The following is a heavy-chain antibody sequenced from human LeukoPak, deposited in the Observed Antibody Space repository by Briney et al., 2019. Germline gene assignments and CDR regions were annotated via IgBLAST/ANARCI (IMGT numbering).Heavy chain of an antibody. D-gene: IGHD3-10*01. CDR2: ISGSGGST. CDR3: AIPPLWFGELFDFDY. CDR1: GFTFSSYA. V-gene: IGHV3-23*01. Sequence: GGSLRLSCAASGFTFSSYAMSWVRQAPGKGLEWVSAISGSGGSTYYADSVKGRFTISRDNSKNTLYLQMNSLRAEDTAVYYCAIPPLWFGELFDFDYWGQGTLVTVSS. J-gene: IGHJ4*02.